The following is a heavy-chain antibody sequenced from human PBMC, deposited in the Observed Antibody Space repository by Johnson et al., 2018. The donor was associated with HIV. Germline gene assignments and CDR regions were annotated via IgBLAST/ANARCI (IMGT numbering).Heavy chain of an antibody. V-gene: IGHV3-20*04. D-gene: IGHD3-10*01. J-gene: IGHJ3*02. CDR2: INWNGGST. Sequence: VQLVESGGSVVRPGGSLRLSCEASGFSFDDYGMAWVRQFPGKRLEWISGINWNGGSTSYSDSVKGRFTISRDNAKNSLYLQMNSLRVDDTAVYYCTTDRIGGDAFDIWGQGTMVTVSS. CDR1: GFSFDDYG. CDR3: TTDRIGGDAFDI.